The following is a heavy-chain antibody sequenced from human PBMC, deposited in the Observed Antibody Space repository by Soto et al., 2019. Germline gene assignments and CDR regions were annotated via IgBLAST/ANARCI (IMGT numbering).Heavy chain of an antibody. Sequence: GSLRLSCTGSGFTFSSSTMTWVRQGPGKGLEWVSSISSSSSYIYFADSLKGRFTISRDNAKNSLYLQMNSLRAEDTAVYYCARDIGEISAVWGQGTQVTVSS. V-gene: IGHV3-21*06. D-gene: IGHD3-10*01. CDR3: ARDIGEISAV. J-gene: IGHJ4*02. CDR2: ISSSSSYI. CDR1: GFTFSSST.